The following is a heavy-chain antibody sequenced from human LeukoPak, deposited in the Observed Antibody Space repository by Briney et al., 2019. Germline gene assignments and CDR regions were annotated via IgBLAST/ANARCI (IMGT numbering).Heavy chain of an antibody. D-gene: IGHD2-2*01. CDR1: GGSISSGGYY. Sequence: SQTLSLTCTVSGGSISSGGYYWSWIRQPPGKGLEWIGYIYHSGSTYYNPSLKSRVTISVDRSKNQFSLKLSSVTAADTAVYYCARLVVVPAAIAFHAFDIWGQGTMVTVSS. V-gene: IGHV4-30-2*01. CDR2: IYHSGST. J-gene: IGHJ3*02. CDR3: ARLVVVPAAIAFHAFDI.